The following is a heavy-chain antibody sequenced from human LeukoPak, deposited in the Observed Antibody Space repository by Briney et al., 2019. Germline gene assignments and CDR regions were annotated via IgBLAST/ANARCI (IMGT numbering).Heavy chain of an antibody. Sequence: SETLSLTCTVSGGSISSSTYYWGWIRQPPGKGLEWIGSIHYSGSTYYNPSLKSRVTISVDTPKNQFFLKLSSVTAADTAVYYCARWGGLTNPHYWGQGTLVTVSS. D-gene: IGHD3-16*01. CDR3: ARWGGLTNPHY. CDR1: GGSISSSTYY. J-gene: IGHJ4*02. CDR2: IHYSGST. V-gene: IGHV4-39*01.